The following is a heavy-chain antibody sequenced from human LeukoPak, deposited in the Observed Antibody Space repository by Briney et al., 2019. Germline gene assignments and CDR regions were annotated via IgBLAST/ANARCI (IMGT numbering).Heavy chain of an antibody. D-gene: IGHD6-13*01. J-gene: IGHJ4*02. CDR1: GYTFTGYY. CDR2: INPNSGGT. V-gene: IGHV1-2*02. CDR3: ARAAAGTVLAYFDY. Sequence: ASVKVSCKASGYTFTGYYMHWVRQAPGQGLEWMGWINPNSGGTNYAQKFQGRVTMTRDTSISTAYMELSRLRSDDTAVYYCARAAAGTVLAYFDYWGQGTLVTVSS.